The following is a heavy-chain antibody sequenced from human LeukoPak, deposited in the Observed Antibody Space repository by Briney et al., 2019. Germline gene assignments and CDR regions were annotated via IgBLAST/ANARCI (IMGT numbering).Heavy chain of an antibody. CDR2: IGTSGGNT. J-gene: IGHJ4*02. D-gene: IGHD6-13*01. CDR3: ANWGKGSSWSNPNY. V-gene: IGHV3-23*01. CDR1: GFTFSSYA. Sequence: GGSLRLSCAASGFTFSSYAMNWVRQAPGKGLEWVSAIGTSGGNTYYADSVKGRFTISRDNSKNTLYLQMNSLRAEDTAVYYCANWGKGSSWSNPNYWGQGTLVTVSS.